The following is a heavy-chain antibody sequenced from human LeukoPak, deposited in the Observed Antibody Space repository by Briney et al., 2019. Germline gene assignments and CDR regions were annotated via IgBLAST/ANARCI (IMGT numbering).Heavy chain of an antibody. V-gene: IGHV4-59*01. D-gene: IGHD2-15*01. J-gene: IGHJ4*02. Sequence: PSETRSLTCTVSGGSISDYYWSWIRHPPRKGLGWIGFIYYSGSTNCNPSLKSRVTMSVDTSKKQLSLQMRSVTAADTAVYYCARGPSVVYLDYWGQGTLVPVFS. CDR3: ARGPSVVYLDY. CDR1: GGSISDYY. CDR2: IYYSGST.